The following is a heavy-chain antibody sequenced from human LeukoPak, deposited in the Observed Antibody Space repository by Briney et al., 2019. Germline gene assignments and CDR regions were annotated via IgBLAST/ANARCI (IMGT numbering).Heavy chain of an antibody. Sequence: GGSLRLSCAASGFTFSSYEMNWVRQAPGKGLEWVSYISSSGSTIYYADSVKGRFTISRDNAKNSLYLQMNSLRAEDTAVYYCARGKRWLQFSYYYYYYYMDVWGKGTTVTISS. D-gene: IGHD5-24*01. CDR1: GFTFSSYE. J-gene: IGHJ6*03. CDR3: ARGKRWLQFSYYYYYYYMDV. CDR2: ISSSGSTI. V-gene: IGHV3-48*03.